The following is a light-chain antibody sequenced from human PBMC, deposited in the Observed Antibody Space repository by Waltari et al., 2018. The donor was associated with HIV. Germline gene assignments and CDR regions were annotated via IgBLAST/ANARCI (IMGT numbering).Light chain of an antibody. CDR2: YKSDSDK. CDR3: MIWHSSFVV. Sequence: QAVLTQPSSLSASPGASASLTCPLRSGINVGTYRIYWYQQKPGSPPQYLLRYKSDSDKQQGSGVPSRFSGSKDASANAGILLISGLQSEDEADYYCMIWHSSFVVFGGGTKLTVL. V-gene: IGLV5-45*02. J-gene: IGLJ2*01. CDR1: SGINVGTYR.